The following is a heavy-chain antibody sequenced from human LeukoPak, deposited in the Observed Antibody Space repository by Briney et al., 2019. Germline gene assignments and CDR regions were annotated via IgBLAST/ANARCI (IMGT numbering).Heavy chain of an antibody. J-gene: IGHJ5*02. V-gene: IGHV3-23*01. CDR3: AKDPTTYYDSSGYGRYNWFDR. CDR2: ISGSGGST. D-gene: IGHD3-22*01. CDR1: GFTFSSYA. Sequence: GGSLRLSCAASGFTFSSYAMSWVRQAPGKGLEWVSGISGSGGSTYYADSVKGRFTISRDNSKNTLYLQMNSLRAEDTAVYYCAKDPTTYYDSSGYGRYNWFDRWGQGTLVTVSS.